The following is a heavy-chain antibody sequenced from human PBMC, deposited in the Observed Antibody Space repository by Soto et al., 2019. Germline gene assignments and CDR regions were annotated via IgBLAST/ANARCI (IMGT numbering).Heavy chain of an antibody. J-gene: IGHJ4*02. CDR1: GYTFTSYD. CDR2: MNPNSGNT. V-gene: IGHV1-8*01. Sequence: ASVKVSCKASGYTFTSYDINWVRQATGQGLEWMGWMNPNSGNTGYAQKFQGRVTMTRNTSISTAYMELSSLRSEDTAVYYCARSNYYGSGSYYGPFDDWGQGTLVTVSS. D-gene: IGHD3-10*01. CDR3: ARSNYYGSGSYYGPFDD.